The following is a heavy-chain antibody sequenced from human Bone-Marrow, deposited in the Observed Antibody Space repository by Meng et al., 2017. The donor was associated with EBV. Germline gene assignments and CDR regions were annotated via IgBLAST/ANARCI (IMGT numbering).Heavy chain of an antibody. CDR3: ASESGRGFTPDY. CDR1: GGTFNSDA. D-gene: IGHD3-10*01. J-gene: IGHJ4*02. Sequence: VLVVQSGAGGKKTGSSVKVSCWTSGGTFNSDAVSWVRQAPGQGLEWMGGLIPMSGAPHYAQKFQGRVTITADESTSTHYMDLSNLRSDDTAMYYCASESGRGFTPDYWGQGTLVTVSS. V-gene: IGHV1-69*01. CDR2: LIPMSGAP.